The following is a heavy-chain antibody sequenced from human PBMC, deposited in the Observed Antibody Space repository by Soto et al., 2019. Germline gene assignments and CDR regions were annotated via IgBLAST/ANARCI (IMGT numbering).Heavy chain of an antibody. D-gene: IGHD1-1*01. J-gene: IGHJ4*02. Sequence: SETLSLTCTVSGGSISSGGYYWSWIRQHPGKGLEWIGYIYYSGSTYYNPSLKSRVTISVDTSKNQFSLKLSSVTAADTAVYYCAISFGVEERGPFSYSGQGSSDPVSS. CDR2: IYYSGST. V-gene: IGHV4-31*03. CDR1: GGSISSGGYY. CDR3: AISFGVEERGPFSY.